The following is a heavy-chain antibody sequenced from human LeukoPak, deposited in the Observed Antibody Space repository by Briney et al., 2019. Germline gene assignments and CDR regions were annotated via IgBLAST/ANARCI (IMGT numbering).Heavy chain of an antibody. CDR2: SRNKAKSYTT. J-gene: IGHJ4*02. CDR3: LRAKPDSSGHYYPDY. D-gene: IGHD3-22*01. V-gene: IGHV3-72*01. CDR1: GFTFSDHY. Sequence: GGSLRLSCAASGFTFSDHYMDWVRQAPEKGLEWVGRSRNKAKSYTTESENSLFLQMSSLKTEDTAVYYCLRAKPDSSGHYYPDYWGQGTLVTVSS.